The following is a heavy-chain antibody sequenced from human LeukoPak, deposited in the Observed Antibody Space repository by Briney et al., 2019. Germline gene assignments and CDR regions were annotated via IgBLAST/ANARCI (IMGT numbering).Heavy chain of an antibody. V-gene: IGHV4-30-2*01. J-gene: IGHJ5*02. D-gene: IGHD2-2*01. CDR3: ARYCSSTSCYFGFDP. Sequence: PSQTLSLTCAVSGGSISSGGYSWSWIRQPPGKGLEWIGYIYHSGSTHYNPSLKSRVTISVDRSKNQFSLKLSSVTAADTAVYYCARYCSSTSCYFGFDPWGQGTLVTVSS. CDR2: IYHSGST. CDR1: GGSISSGGYS.